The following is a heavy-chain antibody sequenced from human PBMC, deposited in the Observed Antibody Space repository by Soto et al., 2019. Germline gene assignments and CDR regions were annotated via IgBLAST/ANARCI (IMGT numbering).Heavy chain of an antibody. Sequence: GGSLRLSCAASGFTFSSYSMNWVRQAPGEGLEWVSYISSSSRTADYADSVKGRFTISRDNAKNSLYLQVNSLRAEDTAVYYCAGGRGALDYYYYMDVWGKGTTVTVSS. D-gene: IGHD3-10*01. CDR3: AGGRGALDYYYYMDV. CDR2: ISSSSRTA. V-gene: IGHV3-48*01. CDR1: GFTFSSYS. J-gene: IGHJ6*03.